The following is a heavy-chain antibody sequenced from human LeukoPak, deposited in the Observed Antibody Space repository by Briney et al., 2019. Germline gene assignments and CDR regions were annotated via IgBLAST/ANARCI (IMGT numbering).Heavy chain of an antibody. V-gene: IGHV1-18*01. D-gene: IGHD3-10*01. Sequence: ASVKVSCKASGYTFTSYGISWVRQAPGQGLEWMGWISAYNGNTNYAQKLQGRVTMTTDTSMSTAYMELRSLRSDDTAVYYCARDPNYYGSGSYYIDNWFDPWGQGTLVTVSS. J-gene: IGHJ5*02. CDR3: ARDPNYYGSGSYYIDNWFDP. CDR1: GYTFTSYG. CDR2: ISAYNGNT.